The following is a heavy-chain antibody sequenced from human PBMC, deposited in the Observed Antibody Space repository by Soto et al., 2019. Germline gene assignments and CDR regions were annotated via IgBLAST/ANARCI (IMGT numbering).Heavy chain of an antibody. CDR3: ARDWYCSSTSCHPGGMDV. J-gene: IGHJ6*02. Sequence: SETLSLTCTVSGGSISSGGYSWAWIRQHPGMGLEWIGYIYYSGSTYYNPSLKSRVTISVDTSKNQFSLKLSSVTAADTAVYYCARDWYCSSTSCHPGGMDVWGQGTTVTVSS. V-gene: IGHV4-31*03. D-gene: IGHD2-2*01. CDR1: GGSISSGGYS. CDR2: IYYSGST.